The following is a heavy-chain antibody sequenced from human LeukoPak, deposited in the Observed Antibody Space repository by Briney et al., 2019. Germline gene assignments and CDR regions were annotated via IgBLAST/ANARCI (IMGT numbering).Heavy chain of an antibody. CDR2: IKSKTDGGTT. J-gene: IGHJ4*02. Sequence: GGSLRLSCAASGFTFSNAWMSWVRQAPGKGLEWVGRIKSKTDGGTTDYAAPVKGRFTISRDDSKNTLYLQMNSLKTEDTAVYYCTTERSAITFGGVTAPDYWGQGTLVTVSS. CDR3: TTERSAITFGGVTAPDY. D-gene: IGHD3-16*01. CDR1: GFTFSNAW. V-gene: IGHV3-15*01.